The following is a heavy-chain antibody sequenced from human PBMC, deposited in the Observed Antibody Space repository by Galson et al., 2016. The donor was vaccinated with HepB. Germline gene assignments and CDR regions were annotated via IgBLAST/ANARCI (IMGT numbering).Heavy chain of an antibody. D-gene: IGHD1-26*01. V-gene: IGHV3-21*01. CDR1: GFTFSSYS. CDR3: ARGDIVGAIFDY. CDR2: ISSSSSYM. Sequence: SLRLSCAASGFTFSSYSMNWVRQAPGKGLEWVSSISSSSSYMYYADSEKGRFTISRDNAKNSLYLQMNSLRAEDTAVYYCARGDIVGAIFDYWGQGTLVTVSS. J-gene: IGHJ4*02.